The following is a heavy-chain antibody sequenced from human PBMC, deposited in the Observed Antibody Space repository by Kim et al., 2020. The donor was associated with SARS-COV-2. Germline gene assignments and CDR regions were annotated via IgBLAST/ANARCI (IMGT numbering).Heavy chain of an antibody. J-gene: IGHJ3*02. CDR2: ISNSSYT. CDR1: GFTFSDYY. CDR3: AIERLITIFREVINDAFDI. D-gene: IGHD3-3*01. Sequence: GGSLRLSCAASGFTFSDYYMSWIRQAPGKGLEWVSYISNSSYTKYAYTVKGRFTISRDNAKNSLYLQMNSLRAEDTAEYYCAIERLITIFREVINDAFDIWGQGTKVTVSS. V-gene: IGHV3-11*05.